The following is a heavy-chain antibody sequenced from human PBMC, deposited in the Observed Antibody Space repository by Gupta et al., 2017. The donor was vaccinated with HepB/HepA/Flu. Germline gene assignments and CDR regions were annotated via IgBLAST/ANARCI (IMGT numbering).Heavy chain of an antibody. J-gene: IGHJ4*02. CDR2: IDTGGST. Sequence: EVQLVESGGDLVQLGGSLRLSCAASGFSVSSNYMNWVRQAPGRGLEWVSVIDTGGSTYYADSVKGRFTISRDKSKNTLYLQMKSLRAEDTAVYYCARDWLTGDSRGDDYWGQGTLVTVSS. V-gene: IGHV3-66*01. CDR1: GFSVSSNY. D-gene: IGHD7-27*01. CDR3: ARDWLTGDSRGDDY.